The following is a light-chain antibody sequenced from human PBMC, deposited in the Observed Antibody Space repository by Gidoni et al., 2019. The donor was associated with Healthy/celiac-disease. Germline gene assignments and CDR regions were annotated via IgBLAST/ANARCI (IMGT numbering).Light chain of an antibody. J-gene: IGKJ1*01. Sequence: DIQMTESPSSLPASVGDRVTITCRASQSISSYLNWYQQKPGKAPKLLIYAASSLQSGVPSRFSGSGSGTDFTLTISSLQPEDFATYYCQQSYRTPRTFGQGTKVEIK. CDR3: QQSYRTPRT. V-gene: IGKV1-39*01. CDR2: AAS. CDR1: QSISSY.